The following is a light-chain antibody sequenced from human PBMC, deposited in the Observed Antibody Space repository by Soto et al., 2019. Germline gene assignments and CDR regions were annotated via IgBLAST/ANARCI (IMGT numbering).Light chain of an antibody. Sequence: QPVLTQPPSVSGAPGQRVTISCTGSSSNIGAGYDVHWYQQLPGTAPKPLIYGSSNRPSGVPDRFSGSKSGTSASLAITGLQAEDEADYYCQSYESSLSGVVFGGRTKLTVL. CDR1: SSNIGAGYD. V-gene: IGLV1-40*01. J-gene: IGLJ2*01. CDR3: QSYESSLSGVV. CDR2: GSS.